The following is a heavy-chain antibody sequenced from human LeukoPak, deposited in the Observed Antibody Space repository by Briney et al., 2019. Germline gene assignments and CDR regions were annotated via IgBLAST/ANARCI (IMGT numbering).Heavy chain of an antibody. J-gene: IGHJ3*02. D-gene: IGHD2-15*01. Sequence: GGSLRLSCAASGFPFTSYWMNWVRQAPGKGLEWVANINHDGTEQYYVDSVKGRFSISRDNSKNTLYLQMNSLRAEDTAVYYCARERVVVVANEAFDIWGQGTMVTVSS. CDR1: GFPFTSYW. CDR2: INHDGTEQ. CDR3: ARERVVVVANEAFDI. V-gene: IGHV3-7*01.